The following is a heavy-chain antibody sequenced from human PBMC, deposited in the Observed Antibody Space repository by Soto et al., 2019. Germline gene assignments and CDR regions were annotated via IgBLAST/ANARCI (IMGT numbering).Heavy chain of an antibody. CDR2: IYWDDDK. Sequence: QITLKESGPTLVKPTQTLTLTCTFSGFSLSTSGVGVGWIRQPPGKALEWLALIYWDDDKRYSPSLKCRLTNTKDTSKHQVVLTITNLDPVDTATYYCAHLRRITIFGVVIFSFDYRGQGTLVTVSS. D-gene: IGHD3-3*01. CDR1: GFSLSTSGVG. J-gene: IGHJ4*02. V-gene: IGHV2-5*02. CDR3: AHLRRITIFGVVIFSFDY.